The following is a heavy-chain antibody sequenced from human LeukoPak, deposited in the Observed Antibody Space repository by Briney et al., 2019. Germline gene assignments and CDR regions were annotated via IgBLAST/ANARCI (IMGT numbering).Heavy chain of an antibody. J-gene: IGHJ4*02. CDR2: IKSKTDGGTT. CDR1: GFTFSNAW. D-gene: IGHD4-17*01. Sequence: GGSLRLSCAASGFTFSNAWMSWVPQAPGKGLEWVGRIKSKTDGGTTDYAAPVKGRFTISRDDSKNTLYLQMNSLKTEDTAVYYCTTQPITVTTRIFYFDYWGQGTLVTVSS. V-gene: IGHV3-15*01. CDR3: TTQPITVTTRIFYFDY.